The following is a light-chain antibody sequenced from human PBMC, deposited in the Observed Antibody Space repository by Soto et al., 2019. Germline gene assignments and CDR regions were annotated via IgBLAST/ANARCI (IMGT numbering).Light chain of an antibody. J-gene: IGLJ1*01. CDR1: SSDIGAYDY. V-gene: IGLV2-14*01. CDR2: EVN. Sequence: QSALTQPASLSGSPGQSITISCTGTSSDIGAYDYVSWFQQHPGKAPKLMISEVNNRPSGVSNRFSGSKSGNTAYLTISGLQVEDEAAYFCFSFTTTSTHVFGTGTKVNGL. CDR3: FSFTTTSTHV.